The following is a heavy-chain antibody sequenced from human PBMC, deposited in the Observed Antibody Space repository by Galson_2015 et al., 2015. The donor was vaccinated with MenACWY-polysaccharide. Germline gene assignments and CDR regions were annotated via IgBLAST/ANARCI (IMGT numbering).Heavy chain of an antibody. CDR2: IRQDGSET. J-gene: IGHJ5*01. CDR1: GLTFSDYY. Sequence: SLRLSCAASGLTFSDYYMRWVRQAPGKGLEWVANIRQDGSETYYVDSVKGRFTISRDNAKNLLYLQLSGLRAEDTAMYYCIYRDNPYALWSRRFDPWGQGTLVTVSS. V-gene: IGHV3-7*01. CDR3: IYRDNPYALWSRRFDP. D-gene: IGHD3-10*01.